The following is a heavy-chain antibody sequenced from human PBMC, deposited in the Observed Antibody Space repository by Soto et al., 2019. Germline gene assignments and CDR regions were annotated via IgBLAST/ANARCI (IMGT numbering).Heavy chain of an antibody. Sequence: ASVKVSCKASGYLFTAYSMHWVRLAPGQGLEWMGVVNPSGGSTKYAQNFQGRVTMTRDTSTTTIYMELSSLRSDDTAIYYCAREENCSGGTCYSEYFHRWGQGTLVTV. V-gene: IGHV1-46*01. CDR1: GYLFTAYS. CDR3: AREENCSGGTCYSEYFHR. D-gene: IGHD2-15*01. CDR2: VNPSGGST. J-gene: IGHJ1*01.